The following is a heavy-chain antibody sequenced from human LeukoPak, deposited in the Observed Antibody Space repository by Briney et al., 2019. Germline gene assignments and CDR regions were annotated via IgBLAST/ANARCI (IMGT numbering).Heavy chain of an antibody. CDR3: ARDRADPDYGDYVFAY. D-gene: IGHD4-17*01. V-gene: IGHV3-21*01. CDR2: ISSRSSYI. Sequence: GGSLRLSCAASGFTFSSYGMHWVRQAPGKGLEWVSSISSRSSYIYYADSLKGRFTISRDNAKNPLYLNIHSLRAEDTAVYYCARDRADPDYGDYVFAYWGQGTLVTVSS. CDR1: GFTFSSYG. J-gene: IGHJ4*02.